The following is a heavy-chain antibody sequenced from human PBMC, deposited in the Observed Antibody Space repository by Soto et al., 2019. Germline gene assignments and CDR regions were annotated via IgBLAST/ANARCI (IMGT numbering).Heavy chain of an antibody. V-gene: IGHV3-74*01. CDR2: INGDGTTT. CDR3: VRDLSVTTKFDY. J-gene: IGHJ4*02. CDR1: GFTFSSYW. D-gene: IGHD4-17*01. Sequence: EVQLVESGGGLVQPGGSLRLSCAASGFTFSSYWMHWVRQAPGKGLVWVSRINGDGTTTGYVDFVKGRFSISRDSAKNTLYLQMNSLRAEDTAVYYCVRDLSVTTKFDYWGQGTLVTVSS.